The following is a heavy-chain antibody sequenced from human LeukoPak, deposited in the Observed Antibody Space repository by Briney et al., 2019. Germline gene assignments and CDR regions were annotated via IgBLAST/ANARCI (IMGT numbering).Heavy chain of an antibody. J-gene: IGHJ4*02. CDR3: ARVAKERVGGVYYFDY. CDR2: IGTAGDT. D-gene: IGHD1-1*01. Sequence: PGGSLRLSCAPSGFTFRDYDMHWVRRSTGRGVEWVAAIGTAGDTHYTGSVKGRFTISRENAKNSLYLQMNSLRAGDTAVYYCARVAKERVGGVYYFDYWGQGTLVTVSS. V-gene: IGHV3-13*01. CDR1: GFTFRDYD.